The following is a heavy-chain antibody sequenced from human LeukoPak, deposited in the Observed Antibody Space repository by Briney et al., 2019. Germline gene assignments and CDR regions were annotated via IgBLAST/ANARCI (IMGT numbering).Heavy chain of an antibody. CDR2: ISSSSSTI. V-gene: IGHV3-48*01. D-gene: IGHD3-22*01. Sequence: PGGSLRLSCAASGFTFSSYSMNWVRQAPGKGLEWVSYISSSSSTIYYADSVKGRFTISRDNAKNSLYLQMNSLRAEDTAVYYCAREQDYYDSSVLFTGRAFDYWGQGTLVTVSS. J-gene: IGHJ4*02. CDR3: AREQDYYDSSVLFTGRAFDY. CDR1: GFTFSSYS.